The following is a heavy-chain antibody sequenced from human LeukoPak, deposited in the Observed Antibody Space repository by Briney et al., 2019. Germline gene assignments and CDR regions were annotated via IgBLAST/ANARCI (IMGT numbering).Heavy chain of an antibody. CDR2: ISSISINTK. CDR1: GFTFRTYS. V-gene: IGHV3-48*01. Sequence: GGSLRLSCAASGFTFRTYSMNWVRQAPGKGLEWVSYISSISINTKYYADSVKGRFTISRDNAKNSLYLQMNGLRAEDTAVYYCARDANDYASPPDYWGQGILVTVSS. CDR3: ARDANDYASPPDY. D-gene: IGHD3-16*01. J-gene: IGHJ4*02.